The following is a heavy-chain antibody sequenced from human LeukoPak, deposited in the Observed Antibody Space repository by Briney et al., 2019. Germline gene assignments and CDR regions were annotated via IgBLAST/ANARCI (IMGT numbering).Heavy chain of an antibody. J-gene: IGHJ4*01. CDR3: AREGGVVGATHTYYFDY. CDR1: GFTLSSYA. Sequence: GGSLSLSCAASGFTLSSYAMSWVRQAPGKGLEWVGAISGSGGSTYYADSVKGRFTISRDNTNNTLYLQMNSLRAEDTAVYYCAREGGVVGATHTYYFDYWGQGTLVTVSS. V-gene: IGHV3-23*01. D-gene: IGHD5-12*01. CDR2: ISGSGGST.